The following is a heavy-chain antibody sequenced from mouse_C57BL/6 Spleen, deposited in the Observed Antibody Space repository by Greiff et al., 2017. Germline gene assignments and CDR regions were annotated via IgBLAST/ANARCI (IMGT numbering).Heavy chain of an antibody. Sequence: VQLQQPGAELVKPGASVKLSCKASGYTFTSYWMHWVKQRPGQGLEWIGMINPNSGSTNYNEKFKSKATLTVDKSSGTAYMQLSSLTSEDSAVYYCARGLRLYAMDYWGQGTSVTVSS. CDR1: GYTFTSYW. J-gene: IGHJ4*01. CDR3: ARGLRLYAMDY. CDR2: INPNSGST. V-gene: IGHV1-64*01. D-gene: IGHD3-1*01.